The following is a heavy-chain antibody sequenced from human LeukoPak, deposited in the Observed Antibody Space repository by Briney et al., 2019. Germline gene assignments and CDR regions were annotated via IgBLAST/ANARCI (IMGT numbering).Heavy chain of an antibody. J-gene: IGHJ4*02. CDR2: ISSSSSYI. CDR3: ARHPGDIRGLIIPSFDS. Sequence: GGSLRLTCAASGFTFSSYSMNWVRQAPGKGLEWVSSISSSSSYIYYAASVKGRFTISRDNAKNSLYLQMNSLRAEDTAVYYCARHPGDIRGLIIPSFDSWGQGTLVTVSS. CDR1: GFTFSSYS. V-gene: IGHV3-21*01. D-gene: IGHD3-10*01.